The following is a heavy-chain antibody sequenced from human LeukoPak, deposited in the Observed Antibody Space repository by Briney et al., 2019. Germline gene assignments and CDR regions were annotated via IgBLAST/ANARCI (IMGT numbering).Heavy chain of an antibody. V-gene: IGHV3-53*01. CDR1: GFTVSSNY. J-gene: IGHJ2*01. Sequence: GGSLRLSCAASGFTVSSNYMSWVRQAPGKGLEWVSVIYSGGSTYYADSVKGRFTISRDNSKNTLYLQMNSLRAEDTAVYYCARDNSGWYGYYWHFDLWGRGTLVTVSS. D-gene: IGHD6-19*01. CDR3: ARDNSGWYGYYWHFDL. CDR2: IYSGGST.